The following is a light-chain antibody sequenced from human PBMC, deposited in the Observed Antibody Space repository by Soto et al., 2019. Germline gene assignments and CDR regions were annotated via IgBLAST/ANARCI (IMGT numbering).Light chain of an antibody. CDR3: QQYGSSPRIT. CDR1: QSVSSSY. V-gene: IGKV3-20*01. CDR2: GAS. J-gene: IGKJ5*01. Sequence: EIVLTHSPGTLSLSPGERATLSCRASQSVSSSYLAWYQQKPGQAPRLLIYGASSRATGIPERFSGSGSGKDLTLTISRLEPEDFAVYYCQQYGSSPRITFGQGTRREIK.